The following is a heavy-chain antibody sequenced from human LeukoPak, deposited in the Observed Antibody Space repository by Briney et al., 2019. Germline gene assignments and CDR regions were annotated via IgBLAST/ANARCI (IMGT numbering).Heavy chain of an antibody. V-gene: IGHV4-30-4*01. CDR2: IYYSGST. CDR1: GGSISSGDYY. D-gene: IGHD6-13*01. CDR3: ARVRSSWYGGRGHYFDY. Sequence: NASQTLSLTCTVSGGSISSGDYYWSWIRQPPGKGLEWIGYIYYSGSTYYNPSLKSRVTISVDTSKNQFSLKLSSVTAADTAVYYCARVRSSWYGGRGHYFDYWGQGTLVTVSS. J-gene: IGHJ4*02.